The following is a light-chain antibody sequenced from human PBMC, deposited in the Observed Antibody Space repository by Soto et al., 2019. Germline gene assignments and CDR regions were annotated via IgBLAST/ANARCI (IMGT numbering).Light chain of an antibody. CDR3: QTWGTGIHVV. CDR1: SGHSSYA. J-gene: IGLJ2*01. Sequence: QAVVTQSPSASASLGASVTLTCTLSSGHSSYAIAWHQQQPEKGPRYLMKLDSDGSHTKGDATPDRFSGSSSGAERYLTNSSLQSEDEADYHCQTWGTGIHVVFGGGPKLT. CDR2: LDSDGSH. V-gene: IGLV4-69*01.